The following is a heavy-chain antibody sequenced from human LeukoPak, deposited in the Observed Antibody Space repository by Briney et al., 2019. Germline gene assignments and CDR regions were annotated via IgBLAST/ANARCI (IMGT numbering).Heavy chain of an antibody. D-gene: IGHD6-6*01. V-gene: IGHV4-31*03. Sequence: SETLSLTCTVSGGSIGSGGYYWSWIRQHPGKGLEWIGYIYYSGSTYYNPSLKSRVTISVDTSKNQFSLKLSSVTAADTAVYYCARVLRAARPFDYWGQGTLVTVSS. CDR2: IYYSGST. J-gene: IGHJ4*02. CDR1: GGSIGSGGYY. CDR3: ARVLRAARPFDY.